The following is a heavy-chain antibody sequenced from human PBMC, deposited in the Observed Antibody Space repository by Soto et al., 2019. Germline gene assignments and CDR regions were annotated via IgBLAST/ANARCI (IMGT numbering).Heavy chain of an antibody. CDR2: MNPNSGNT. V-gene: IGHV1-8*01. D-gene: IGHD2-2*01. CDR1: GYTFTSYD. J-gene: IGHJ6*03. CDR3: ARGRGCSSTSFWCYYYYMDV. Sequence: ASVKVSCKASGYTFTSYDINWVRQATGQGLEWMGWMNPNSGNTGYAQKFQGRVTMTRNTSISTAYMGLSSLRSEDTAVYYCARGRGCSSTSFWCYYYYMDVWGKGTTVTVSS.